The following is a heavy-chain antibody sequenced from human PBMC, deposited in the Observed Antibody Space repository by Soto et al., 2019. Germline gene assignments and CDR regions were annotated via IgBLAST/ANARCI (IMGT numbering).Heavy chain of an antibody. D-gene: IGHD2-15*01. CDR2: INAGNGNT. J-gene: IGHJ3*02. CDR1: GYTFTSYA. CDR3: ARFGLGLDIVVVVAADEAFDI. V-gene: IGHV1-3*01. Sequence: ASVKVSCKASGYTFTSYAMHWVRQAPGQRLEWMGWINAGNGNTKYSRKFQGRVTITRDTSASTAYMELSSLRSEDTAVYYCARFGLGLDIVVVVAADEAFDIWGQGTMVTVS.